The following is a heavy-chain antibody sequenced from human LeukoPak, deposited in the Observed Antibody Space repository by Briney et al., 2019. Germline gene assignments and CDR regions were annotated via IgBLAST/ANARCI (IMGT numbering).Heavy chain of an antibody. CDR2: INPNSGGT. V-gene: IGHV1-2*02. J-gene: IGHJ5*02. CDR1: GYTSTGYY. CDR3: ARVAYYYDSSGYYYVSWFDP. D-gene: IGHD3-22*01. Sequence: GASVTVSFKASGYTSTGYYMHWVRQAPGQGLEWMGWINPNSGGTNYAQKFQGRVTITRDTSISTAYMELSRLRSDDTAVYYCARVAYYYDSSGYYYVSWFDPWGQGTLVTVSS.